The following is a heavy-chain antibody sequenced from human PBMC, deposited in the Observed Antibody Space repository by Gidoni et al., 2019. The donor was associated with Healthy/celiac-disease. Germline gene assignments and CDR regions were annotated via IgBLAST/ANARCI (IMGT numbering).Heavy chain of an antibody. V-gene: IGHV4-59*08. D-gene: IGHD4-17*01. CDR1: GGSISSYY. J-gene: IGHJ6*02. CDR2: IYYSGST. Sequence: QVQLQESGPGLVKPSETLSLTCTVSGGSISSYYWSWIRQPPGKGLDWIGYIYYSGSTKYNPSLKSRVTISVDTSKNQFSLKLSSVTAADTAVYYCARGTTVTTLYYYYGMDVWGQGTTVTVSS. CDR3: ARGTTVTTLYYYYGMDV.